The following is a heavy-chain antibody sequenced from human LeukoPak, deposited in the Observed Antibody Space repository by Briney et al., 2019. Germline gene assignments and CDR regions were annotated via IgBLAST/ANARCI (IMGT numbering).Heavy chain of an antibody. V-gene: IGHV3-23*01. Sequence: PGGSLRLSCGASGFTFSSYAMSWVRQAPGKGLEWVSAISGSGGSTYYADSVKGRFTISRDNSKNTLYLQMNSLRAEDTAVYYCAKDQVVIMGTFQHWGQGTLVTVSS. CDR3: AKDQVVIMGTFQH. CDR1: GFTFSSYA. J-gene: IGHJ1*01. D-gene: IGHD3-3*01. CDR2: ISGSGGST.